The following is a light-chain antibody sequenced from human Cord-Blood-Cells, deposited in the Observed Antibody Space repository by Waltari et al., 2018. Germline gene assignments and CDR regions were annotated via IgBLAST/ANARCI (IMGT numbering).Light chain of an antibody. Sequence: DIQMTQSPSSVSASVGDRVTITCRASQGISSWLAWYQHKPGKATKLLIYAASSLQSGVPSRFSCSGSGTDFTLTISSLQPEDFATYYCQQANSFPLTFGGGTKVEIK. CDR1: QGISSW. CDR2: AAS. J-gene: IGKJ4*01. V-gene: IGKV1-12*01. CDR3: QQANSFPLT.